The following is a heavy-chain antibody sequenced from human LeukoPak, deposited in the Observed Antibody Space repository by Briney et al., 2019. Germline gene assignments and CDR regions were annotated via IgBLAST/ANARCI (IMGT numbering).Heavy chain of an antibody. CDR2: IIPILGIA. CDR3: ARARVEHRARAYYYYGMDV. V-gene: IGHV1-69*04. Sequence: SVKISCKASGGTFSSFAISWVRQAPGQGLEWMGRIIPILGIANYAQKFQGRVTITADKSTSTAYMELSSLRSEDTAVYYCARARVEHRARAYYYYGMDVCGQGTTVTVSS. D-gene: IGHD1/OR15-1a*01. J-gene: IGHJ6*02. CDR1: GGTFSSFA.